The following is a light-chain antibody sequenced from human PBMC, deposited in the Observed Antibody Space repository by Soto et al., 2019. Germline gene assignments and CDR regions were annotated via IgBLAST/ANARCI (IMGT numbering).Light chain of an antibody. J-gene: IGLJ1*01. CDR2: NNN. CDR1: SSNIGTNT. V-gene: IGLV1-44*01. Sequence: QSVLTQPLLSSGTPGQRVTISCSGGSSNIGTNTVNWYQQLPGTAPKLLIYNNNQRPSGVPDRFSGSKSGTSASLAISGLQSDIEADYYCAAWDNSLNGYVFGIGTKGTVL. CDR3: AAWDNSLNGYV.